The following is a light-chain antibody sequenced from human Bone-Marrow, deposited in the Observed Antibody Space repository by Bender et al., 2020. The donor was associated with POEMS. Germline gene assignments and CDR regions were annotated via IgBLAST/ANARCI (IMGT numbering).Light chain of an antibody. CDR3: AGWEDSLSGVV. V-gene: IGLV1-47*02. CDR2: SHY. CDR1: DSNFGGNH. J-gene: IGLJ2*01. Sequence: QSVLTQPPSASGTPGQSVIISCSGTDSNFGGNHVNWYQHLPGTAPRLVVYSHYQRPSGVPDRFSGSKSGTSASLAISGLRSEDEADYFCAGWEDSLSGVVFGGGTKLTVL.